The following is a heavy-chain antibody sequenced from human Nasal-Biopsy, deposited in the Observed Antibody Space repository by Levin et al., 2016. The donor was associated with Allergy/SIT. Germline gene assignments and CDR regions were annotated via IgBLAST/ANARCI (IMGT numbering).Heavy chain of an antibody. V-gene: IGHV4-59*01. Sequence: SETLSLTCTVSGGSINTDFWTWIRQSPGKGLEWIAYIHYSGSTTNYNPSLKSRATISVDTSKNQFSLKVSSVSAADTAVYYCAKEGLELRGWPWFDPWGQGTLVTVSS. CDR3: AKEGLELRGWPWFDP. CDR1: GGSINTDF. D-gene: IGHD1-7*01. J-gene: IGHJ5*02. CDR2: IHYSGSTT.